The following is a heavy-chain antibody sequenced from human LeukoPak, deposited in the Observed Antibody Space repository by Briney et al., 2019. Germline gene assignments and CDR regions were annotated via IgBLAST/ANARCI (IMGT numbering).Heavy chain of an antibody. D-gene: IGHD3-16*01. CDR3: VRPLWGPAKRAFDL. J-gene: IGHJ2*01. V-gene: IGHV3-33*08. CDR2: IWYGGSNK. CDR1: GFTFSRSG. Sequence: GGSLRLSCAASGFTFSRSGMHWVRQAPGKGLEWVAVIWYGGSNKDYADSVKSRFTISRDNSKNSLFLQMDTLRVEDTAVFYCVRPLWGPAKRAFDLWGRDTLVTVSS.